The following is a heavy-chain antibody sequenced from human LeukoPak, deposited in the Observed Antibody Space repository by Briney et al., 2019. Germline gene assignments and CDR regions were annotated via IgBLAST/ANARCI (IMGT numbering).Heavy chain of an antibody. Sequence: SETLSLTCTVSGGSISSYYWSWIRQPPGKGLEWIGYIYYRGTINYNPSLKSRVTVSIDTSKNQFSLKLSSVTAADTAVYYCARAHYSGSGTYYNKAFDYWGQGTLVTVSS. CDR2: IYYRGTI. J-gene: IGHJ4*02. V-gene: IGHV4-59*01. CDR1: GGSISSYY. D-gene: IGHD3-10*01. CDR3: ARAHYSGSGTYYNKAFDY.